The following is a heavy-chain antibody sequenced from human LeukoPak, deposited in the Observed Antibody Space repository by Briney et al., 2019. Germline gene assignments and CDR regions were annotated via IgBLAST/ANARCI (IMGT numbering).Heavy chain of an antibody. CDR2: ISSSSSYI. D-gene: IGHD6-19*01. CDR3: ARGWEVGQWLVKSYYYYYMDV. J-gene: IGHJ6*03. Sequence: GGSLRLSCAASGFTFSSYSMNWVRQAPGKGLEWVSSISSSSSYIYYADSVKGRFTISRDNAKNSLYLQMSSLRAEDTAVYYCARGWEVGQWLVKSYYYYYMDVWGKGTTVTISS. CDR1: GFTFSSYS. V-gene: IGHV3-21*01.